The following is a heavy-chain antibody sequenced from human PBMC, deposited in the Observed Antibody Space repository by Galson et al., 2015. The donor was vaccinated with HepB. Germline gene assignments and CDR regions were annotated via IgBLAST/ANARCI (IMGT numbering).Heavy chain of an antibody. J-gene: IGHJ3*02. CDR2: FDPEDGET. D-gene: IGHD6-19*01. Sequence: SVKVSCKVSGYTLTELSMHWVRQAPGKGLEWMGGFDPEDGETIYAQKFQGRVTMTEDTPTDTAYMELSSLRSEDTAVYYCATRSRYSSGWYVFYYMPKNAFDIWGQGTMVTVSS. CDR3: ATRSRYSSGWYVFYYMPKNAFDI. CDR1: GYTLTELS. V-gene: IGHV1-24*01.